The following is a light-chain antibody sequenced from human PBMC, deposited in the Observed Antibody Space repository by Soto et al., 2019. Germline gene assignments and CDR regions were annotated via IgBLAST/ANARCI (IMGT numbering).Light chain of an antibody. J-gene: IGKJ1*01. CDR2: GAS. Sequence: EIVLTQSPGTLSLSPGERAILSCRASQSVSNNYLAWYQQKPGQAPRPLIYGASNRATGIPDRFSGSGSGTDFTLTISRLEPEDFAVYYCQQYGSSGTFGQGTKVDNK. CDR1: QSVSNNY. V-gene: IGKV3-20*01. CDR3: QQYGSSGT.